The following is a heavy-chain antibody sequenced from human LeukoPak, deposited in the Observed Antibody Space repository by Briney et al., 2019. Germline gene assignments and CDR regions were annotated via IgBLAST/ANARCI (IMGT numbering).Heavy chain of an antibody. CDR2: ISGSGGST. CDR1: GFTFSSYA. Sequence: PGGSLRLSCAASGFTFSSYAMSWVRQAPGKGLEWVSAISGSGGSTYYADSVKGRFTISRDNAKNSLYLQMNSLRAEDTALYYCAKDISGSYLGNFDYWGQGTLVTVSS. D-gene: IGHD1-26*01. J-gene: IGHJ4*02. V-gene: IGHV3-23*01. CDR3: AKDISGSYLGNFDY.